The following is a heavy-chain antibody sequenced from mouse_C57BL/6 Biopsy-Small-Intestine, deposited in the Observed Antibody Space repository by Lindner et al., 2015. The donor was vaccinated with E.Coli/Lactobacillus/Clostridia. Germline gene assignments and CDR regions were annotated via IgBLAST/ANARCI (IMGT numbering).Heavy chain of an antibody. CDR3: TRWRDYGDYWFAY. CDR2: IDPNNGAT. D-gene: IGHD2-13*01. Sequence: VQLQESGPEVVKPGASVKMSCKASGYSFTGYNMHWVKQSHGKSPEWIGYIDPNNGATSYNRKFKDKTTLTVDKSSSTVYMQLNSLTSEDSAVYYCTRWRDYGDYWFAYWGQGTLVTVSA. CDR1: GYSFTGYN. J-gene: IGHJ3*01. V-gene: IGHV1S135*01.